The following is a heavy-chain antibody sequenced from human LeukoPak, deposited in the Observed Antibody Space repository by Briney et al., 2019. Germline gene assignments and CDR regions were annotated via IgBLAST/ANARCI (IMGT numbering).Heavy chain of an antibody. J-gene: IGHJ3*02. D-gene: IGHD3-3*02. CDR3: ARDSTNAFDI. Sequence: PSETLSLTCTVSGGSISSYYWSWIRQPPGKGLEWIGYIYYSGSTNYDPSPKSRVTISVDTSKNQFSLKLSSVTAADTAVYYCARDSTNAFDIWGQGTMVTVSS. CDR1: GGSISSYY. V-gene: IGHV4-59*01. CDR2: IYYSGST.